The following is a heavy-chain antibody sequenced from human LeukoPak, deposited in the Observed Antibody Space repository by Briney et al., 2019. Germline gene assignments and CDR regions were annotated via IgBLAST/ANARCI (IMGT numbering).Heavy chain of an antibody. CDR1: GFTFDDYA. CDR2: ISWNSGSI. Sequence: PGGSLRLSCAASGFTFDDYAMHWVRQAPGKGLEWVSGISWNSGSIGYADSVKGRFTISRDNAKNSLYLQMNSLRAEDTALYYCAKDKWRFGELLSIWGQGTLVTVSS. CDR3: AKDKWRFGELLSI. V-gene: IGHV3-9*01. J-gene: IGHJ4*02. D-gene: IGHD3-10*01.